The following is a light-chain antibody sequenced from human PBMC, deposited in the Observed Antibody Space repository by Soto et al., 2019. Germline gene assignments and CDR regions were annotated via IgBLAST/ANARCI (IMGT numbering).Light chain of an antibody. V-gene: IGKV1-5*01. J-gene: IGKJ4*01. CDR1: QSISKW. CDR2: DAS. Sequence: EIQMTQSPSTLCASVGDRVTITCRACQSISKWLAWYQHTPGKAPKVRIYDASSLESGVPSRFSGRGSGTEFTLTISSLQPDDFATYYCQQVESYPSTFGGGTKVDNK. CDR3: QQVESYPST.